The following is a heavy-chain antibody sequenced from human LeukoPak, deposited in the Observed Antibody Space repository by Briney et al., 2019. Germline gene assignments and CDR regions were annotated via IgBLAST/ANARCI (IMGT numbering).Heavy chain of an antibody. CDR1: GFTFSAYS. J-gene: IGHJ4*02. V-gene: IGHV3-21*01. CDR3: ARGRGYNYGPPDY. Sequence: PGGSLRLSCAAPGFTFSAYSMNWVRQAPGKGLEWVSSISGSSTYIYYADSLKGRFTIARDNSKNSLSLQMSSLRAEDTAVYYCARGRGYNYGPPDYWGQGTLVTVSA. CDR2: ISGSSTYI. D-gene: IGHD5-18*01.